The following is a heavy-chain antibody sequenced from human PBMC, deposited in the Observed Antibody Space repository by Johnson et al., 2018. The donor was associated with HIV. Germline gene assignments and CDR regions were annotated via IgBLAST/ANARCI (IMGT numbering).Heavy chain of an antibody. CDR1: GFTFSSYG. J-gene: IGHJ3*02. Sequence: QVQLVESGGGVVQPGRSLRLSCAASGFTFSSYGMHWVRQAPGKGLEWVAVISYDGSNKYYADSVKGRFTISRDNSKNTLYLQMNSLRAEETAVYYCASPGTVVTGLAFDIWGQGTMVTVSS. CDR2: ISYDGSNK. CDR3: ASPGTVVTGLAFDI. V-gene: IGHV3-30*03. D-gene: IGHD4-23*01.